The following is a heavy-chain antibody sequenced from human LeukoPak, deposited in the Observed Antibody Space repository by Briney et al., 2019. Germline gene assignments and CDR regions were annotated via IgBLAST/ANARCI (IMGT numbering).Heavy chain of an antibody. J-gene: IGHJ6*03. V-gene: IGHV1-46*01. D-gene: IGHD1-26*01. CDR2: INPSGGST. CDR1: GYTFTSYY. CDR3: ARGGTGAGENYYYYYMDV. Sequence: ASVKASCKASGYTFTSYYMHWVRQAPGQGLEWMGIINPSGGSTSYAQKFQGRVTMTRDMSTSTVYMELSSLRSEDTAVYYCARGGTGAGENYYYYYMDVWGKGTTVTVSS.